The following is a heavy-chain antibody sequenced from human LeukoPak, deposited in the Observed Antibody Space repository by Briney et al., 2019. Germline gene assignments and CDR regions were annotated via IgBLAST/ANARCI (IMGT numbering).Heavy chain of an antibody. J-gene: IGHJ3*02. D-gene: IGHD3-22*01. V-gene: IGHV3-23*01. Sequence: GGSLRLSCAASGFTFSSQAMNWVRQSPGKGLEWVSAINGDGGNTYYAGSVKGRFTISRDNSKNTLYLQMNSLRAEDTAVYYCAKDQYDSSGYWSIGAFDIWGQGTMVTVSS. CDR2: INGDGGNT. CDR1: GFTFSSQA. CDR3: AKDQYDSSGYWSIGAFDI.